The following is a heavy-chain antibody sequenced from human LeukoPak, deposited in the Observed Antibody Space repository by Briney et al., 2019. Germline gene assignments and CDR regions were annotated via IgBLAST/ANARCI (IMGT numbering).Heavy chain of an antibody. D-gene: IGHD6-13*01. CDR3: ARDRPAYSSRSVRYFQH. Sequence: GGSLRLSCAASGFTFSSYSMNWVRQAPGKGLEWVSYISSSSTIYYADSVKGRFTISRDNAKNSLYLQMNSLRDEDTAVYYCARDRPAYSSRSVRYFQHWGQGTLVTVSS. CDR2: ISSSSTI. J-gene: IGHJ1*01. CDR1: GFTFSSYS. V-gene: IGHV3-48*02.